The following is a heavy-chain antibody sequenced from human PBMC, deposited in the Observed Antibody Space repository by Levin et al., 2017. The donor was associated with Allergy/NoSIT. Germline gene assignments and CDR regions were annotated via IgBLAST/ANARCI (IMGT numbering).Heavy chain of an antibody. CDR3: ARGAPDGANYYHY. J-gene: IGHJ4*02. CDR1: GLTVSSNY. V-gene: IGHV3-53*01. Sequence: PGGSLRLSCAASGLTVSSNYMSWVRQAPGKGLEWVSALYRSGNTYYADSVKGRFTISRDNSKNILYLQMNSVRAEDTALYYCARGAPDGANYYHYWGQGTLVTVSS. CDR2: LYRSGNT. D-gene: IGHD3-10*01.